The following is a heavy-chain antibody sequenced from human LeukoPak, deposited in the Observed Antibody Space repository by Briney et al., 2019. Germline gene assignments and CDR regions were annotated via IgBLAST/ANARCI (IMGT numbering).Heavy chain of an antibody. Sequence: ASVKVSCKVSGYTFTNFGISWVRQAPGQGLEWMGWISAYNGNTNYAQRLQGRVTMTTDTSTSTAYMELRSLRSDDTAVYYCARDRDYGDYNTQDLFVYWGQGTLVTVSS. CDR3: ARDRDYGDYNTQDLFVY. CDR1: GYTFTNFG. J-gene: IGHJ4*02. D-gene: IGHD4-17*01. CDR2: ISAYNGNT. V-gene: IGHV1-18*01.